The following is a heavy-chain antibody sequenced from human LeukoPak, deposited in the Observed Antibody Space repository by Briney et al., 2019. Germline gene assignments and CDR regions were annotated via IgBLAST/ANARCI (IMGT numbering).Heavy chain of an antibody. CDR1: GFTFSSYA. CDR2: ISGSDGST. J-gene: IGHJ4*02. D-gene: IGHD1-26*01. Sequence: GGSLRLSCAASGFTFSSYAMSWVRQAPGKGLEWVSVISGSDGSTYYADSVKGRFTISRDNSKNTLYLQTNSRRAEDTAVYYCAKLQWEPLYFHYWGQGTLVTVSS. V-gene: IGHV3-23*01. CDR3: AKLQWEPLYFHY.